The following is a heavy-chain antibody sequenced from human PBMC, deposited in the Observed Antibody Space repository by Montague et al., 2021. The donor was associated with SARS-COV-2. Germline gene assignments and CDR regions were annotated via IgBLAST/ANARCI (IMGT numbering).Heavy chain of an antibody. CDR1: GDPISTYNW. CDR2: IYHTGST. CDR3: ARKGGGRSDLDY. J-gene: IGHJ4*02. D-gene: IGHD1-26*01. V-gene: IGHV4-4*02. Sequence: SETLSLTCVVSGDPISTYNWWTWVRLPPGKGLGWVGDIYHTGSTKYKPSPKSRVSMSVDKSCNQFSLRLTTVTAADTAIYYCARKGGGRSDLDYWGQGTLVTVSS.